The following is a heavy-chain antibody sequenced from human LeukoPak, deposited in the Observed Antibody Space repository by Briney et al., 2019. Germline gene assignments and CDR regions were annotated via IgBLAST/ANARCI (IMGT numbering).Heavy chain of an antibody. D-gene: IGHD2-2*01. V-gene: IGHV3-48*01. J-gene: IGHJ4*02. CDR2: ISSGSGTI. CDR1: GFTFSSSS. Sequence: TGGSLRLSCAASGFTFSSSSMNWVRQAPGKGLEWISYISSGSGTIYYADSVKGRFTISKDTAKNSLSLQMNSLRLDDTAVYYCATGPNTSPFDYWGQGTLVTVSS. CDR3: ATGPNTSPFDY.